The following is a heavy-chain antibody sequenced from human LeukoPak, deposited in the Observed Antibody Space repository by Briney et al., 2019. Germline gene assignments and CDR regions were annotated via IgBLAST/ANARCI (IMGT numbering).Heavy chain of an antibody. V-gene: IGHV3-23*01. D-gene: IGHD3-3*01. Sequence: GGSLRLSCAASGFSFSVYSMSWVRQAPGKGLEWVSSISGSGGRTYYTNSVKGRFTISRENFKNTVYLEMNNLGAEDTALYYCAKGGQDFDFWRFDYWGQGNLVIVSS. CDR1: GFSFSVYS. CDR3: AKGGQDFDFWRFDY. CDR2: ISGSGGRT. J-gene: IGHJ4*02.